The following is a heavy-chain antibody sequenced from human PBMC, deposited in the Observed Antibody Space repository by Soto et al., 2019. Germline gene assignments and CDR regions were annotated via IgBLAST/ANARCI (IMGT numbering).Heavy chain of an antibody. Sequence: GGSLRLSCAASGFTFISYWMSWVRQAPGKGLEWVANIKQDGSEKYYVDSVKGRFTISRDNAKNSLYLQMNSLRAEDTAVYYCARDRPHFDYWGQGTLVTISS. CDR2: IKQDGSEK. CDR3: ARDRPHFDY. J-gene: IGHJ4*02. CDR1: GFTFISYW. V-gene: IGHV3-7*01.